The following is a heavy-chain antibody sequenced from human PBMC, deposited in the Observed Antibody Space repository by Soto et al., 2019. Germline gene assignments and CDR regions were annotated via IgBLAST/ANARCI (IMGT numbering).Heavy chain of an antibody. D-gene: IGHD2-15*01. Sequence: ASVKVSCKASGYMFTYYYIHWVRQGPGQGLEWMGVINPNGGTTTYAQNFQGRVTMTRDTSTSTVYMELTSLTSEDTAIYYCVRGPCSSASLCYLDYWGQGTLVIVSS. J-gene: IGHJ4*02. CDR2: INPNGGTT. CDR3: VRGPCSSASLCYLDY. CDR1: GYMFTYYY. V-gene: IGHV1-46*01.